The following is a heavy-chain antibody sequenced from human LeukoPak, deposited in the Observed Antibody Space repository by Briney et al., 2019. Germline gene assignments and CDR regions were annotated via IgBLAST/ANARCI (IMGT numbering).Heavy chain of an antibody. CDR1: GFTFSSYA. CDR2: ITYDGSNK. Sequence: GGSLRLSCAASGFTFSSYAMHWVRQAPGKGLEWVAVITYDGSNKYYADSVKGRFTISRDNSKNTLYLQMNSLRAEGTALYYCARDSGSLYYDMDCWRQGTKV. V-gene: IGHV3-30-3*01. D-gene: IGHD3-10*01. CDR3: ARDSGSLYYDMDC. J-gene: IGHJ6*02.